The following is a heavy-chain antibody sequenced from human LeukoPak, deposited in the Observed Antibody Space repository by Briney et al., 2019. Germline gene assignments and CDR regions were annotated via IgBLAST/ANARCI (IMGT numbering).Heavy chain of an antibody. J-gene: IGHJ4*02. CDR1: GFTFTTSA. D-gene: IGHD1-26*01. V-gene: IGHV1-58*01. CDR3: AAALPSESYWDFDY. Sequence: GASVKVSCKASGFTFTTSAVQWVRQARGQRLEWIGWIVVGSGNTNYAQKFQERVTITRDMSTSTAYMGLSSLRSEDTAVYYCAAALPSESYWDFDYWGQGTLVTVSS. CDR2: IVVGSGNT.